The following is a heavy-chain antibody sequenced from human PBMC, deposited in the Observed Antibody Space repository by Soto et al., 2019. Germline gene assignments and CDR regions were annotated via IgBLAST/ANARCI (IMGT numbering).Heavy chain of an antibody. Sequence: QVQLQESGPGLVKPSQTLSLTCTVSGGSISSGGYYWSWIRQHPGKGLEWIGYIYYSGSTYYNPSLKSRVSISVDTSKNQFSLKLSSVTAADTAVYYCAAWITMVRGVITAFDIWGQGTMVTVSS. D-gene: IGHD3-10*01. V-gene: IGHV4-31*03. CDR1: GGSISSGGYY. J-gene: IGHJ3*02. CDR3: AAWITMVRGVITAFDI. CDR2: IYYSGST.